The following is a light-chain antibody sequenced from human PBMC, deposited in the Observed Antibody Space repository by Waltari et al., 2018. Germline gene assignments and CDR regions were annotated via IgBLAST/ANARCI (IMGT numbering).Light chain of an antibody. CDR1: QCVGSN. CDR3: QHYDNWPPSYT. Sequence: ETMMTQSPGTLSVSPGQRATLSCRASQCVGSNLAWYQQKPGQAPRRLIYAASTRATGIPTRFAGSASGTEFTLTISSLQSEDFAVYYCQHYDNWPPSYTFGRGTKLEIE. V-gene: IGKV3-15*01. J-gene: IGKJ2*01. CDR2: AAS.